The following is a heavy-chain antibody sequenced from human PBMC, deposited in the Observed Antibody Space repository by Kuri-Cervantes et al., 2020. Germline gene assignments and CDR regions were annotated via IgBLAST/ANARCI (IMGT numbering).Heavy chain of an antibody. CDR1: GYTFTGYY. V-gene: IGHV1-2*04. J-gene: IGHJ4*02. D-gene: IGHD3-10*01. Sequence: ASVKVSCKASGYTFTGYYMHWVRQAPGQGLEWMGWINPNGGGTNYAQKFQGWVTMTRDTSISTAYMELSRLRSDDTAVYYCARDSGGAYYGTGSYPDYWGQGTLVTVSS. CDR2: INPNGGGT. CDR3: ARDSGGAYYGTGSYPDY.